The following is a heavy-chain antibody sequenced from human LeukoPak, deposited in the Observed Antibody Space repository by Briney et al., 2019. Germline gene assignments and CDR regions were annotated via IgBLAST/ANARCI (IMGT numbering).Heavy chain of an antibody. CDR2: IYYSGST. D-gene: IGHD3-16*02. V-gene: IGHV4-39*01. J-gene: IGHJ3*02. Sequence: SETLSLTCTVSGGSISSSSYYWGWIRQPPGKGLEWIGSIYYSGSTYHNPSLKSRVTISVDTSKNQFSLKLSSVTAADTAVYYCAGIDSVIAFDIWGQATMVTVSS. CDR1: GGSISSSSYY. CDR3: AGIDSVIAFDI.